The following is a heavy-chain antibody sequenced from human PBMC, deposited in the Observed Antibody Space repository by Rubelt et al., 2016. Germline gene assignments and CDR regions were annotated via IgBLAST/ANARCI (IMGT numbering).Heavy chain of an antibody. D-gene: IGHD2-15*01. CDR3: AKDRCSGGNCYYFDY. J-gene: IGHJ4*02. CDR2: IRNKANSYTT. Sequence: KGLEWVGRIRNKANSYTTEYAASVKGRFNILRDDSQNSLFLQMNSLRIEDTAVYYCAKDRCSGGNCYYFDYWGQGTLVTVSS. V-gene: IGHV3-72*01.